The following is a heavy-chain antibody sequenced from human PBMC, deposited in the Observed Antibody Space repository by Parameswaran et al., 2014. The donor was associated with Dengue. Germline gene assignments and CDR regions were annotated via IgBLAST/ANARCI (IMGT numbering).Heavy chain of an antibody. J-gene: IGHJ4*02. CDR2: INHSGST. D-gene: IGHD1-26*01. Sequence: WIRQPPGKGLEWIGEINHSGSTNYNPSLKSRVTISVDTSKNQFSLKLSSVTAADTAVYYCARGLIATYWGQGTLVTVSS. V-gene: IGHV4-34*01. CDR3: ARGLIATY.